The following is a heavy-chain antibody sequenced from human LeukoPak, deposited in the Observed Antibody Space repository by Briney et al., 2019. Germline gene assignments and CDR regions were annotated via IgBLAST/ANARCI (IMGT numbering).Heavy chain of an antibody. D-gene: IGHD6-19*01. V-gene: IGHV4-59*08. CDR1: GGSITSYY. Sequence: SETLSLTCSVSGGSITSYYWSWIRQPPGKGLEWIGYIYYSGSTTYNPSLKSRVTISVDTSKNQFSLKLSSVTAADTAVYYCARHRRIAVAGSYYYYGMDVWGQGTTVTVSS. J-gene: IGHJ6*02. CDR3: ARHRRIAVAGSYYYYGMDV. CDR2: IYYSGST.